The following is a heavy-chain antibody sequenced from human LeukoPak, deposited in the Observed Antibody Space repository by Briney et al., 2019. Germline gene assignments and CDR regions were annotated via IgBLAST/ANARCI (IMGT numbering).Heavy chain of an antibody. Sequence: GGSLRLSRGASGFTFSEYWMTWVRQAPGRGPEWVANIKGDGTKMYYVDSVKGRFTISRDNDKNSLYLQMNHLRVEDTAVYHCARDGSCFDFWGQGALVTVSS. CDR1: GFTFSEYW. V-gene: IGHV3-7*01. D-gene: IGHD6-19*01. CDR2: IKGDGTKM. J-gene: IGHJ4*02. CDR3: ARDGSCFDF.